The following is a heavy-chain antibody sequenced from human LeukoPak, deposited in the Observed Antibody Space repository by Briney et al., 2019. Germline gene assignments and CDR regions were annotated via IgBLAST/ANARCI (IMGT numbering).Heavy chain of an antibody. Sequence: SVKVSCKASGCTFSSYAISWVRQAPGQGLEWMGRIIPIFGTANYAQKFQGRVTITTDESTSTAYMELSSLRSEDTAVYYCARDQVDPASPPDFDYWGQGTLVTVSS. D-gene: IGHD2-15*01. CDR1: GCTFSSYA. V-gene: IGHV1-69*05. CDR2: IIPIFGTA. J-gene: IGHJ4*02. CDR3: ARDQVDPASPPDFDY.